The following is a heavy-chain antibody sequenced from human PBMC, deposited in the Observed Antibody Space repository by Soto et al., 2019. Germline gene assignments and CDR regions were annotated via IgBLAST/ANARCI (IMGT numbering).Heavy chain of an antibody. Sequence: SETLSLTCTVSGGSVSSGSYYRSWIRQPPGKGLEWIGYIYYSGSTNYNPSLKGRVTISVDTSKNQFSLKLSSVTAADTAVYYCARDDSSGWPKFDYWGQGTLVTVSS. CDR3: ARDDSSGWPKFDY. V-gene: IGHV4-61*01. CDR1: GGSVSSGSYY. D-gene: IGHD6-19*01. CDR2: IYYSGST. J-gene: IGHJ4*02.